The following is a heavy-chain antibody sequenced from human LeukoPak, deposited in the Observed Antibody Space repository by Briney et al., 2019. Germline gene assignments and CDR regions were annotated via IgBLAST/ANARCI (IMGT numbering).Heavy chain of an antibody. CDR3: ARESRITPGPDAFDI. V-gene: IGHV1-2*02. D-gene: IGHD2-15*01. CDR2: INPNSGDT. CDR1: GGTFSSYA. J-gene: IGHJ3*02. Sequence: ASVKVSCKASGGTFSSYAISWVRQAPGQGLEWMGWINPNSGDTKYAQKFQGRVTMTRDTSISTAYMELSRLRSDDTAIYYCARESRITPGPDAFDIWGQGTMVTVSS.